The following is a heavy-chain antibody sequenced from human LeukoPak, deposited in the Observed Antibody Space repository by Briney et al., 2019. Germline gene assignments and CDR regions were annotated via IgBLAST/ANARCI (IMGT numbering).Heavy chain of an antibody. CDR1: GFTFSSYA. Sequence: GGSLRLSCAASGFTFSSYAMSWVRQAPGKGLEWVSAISGSGGSTYYADSVKGRFTISRDNSKNTLYLQMNSLRAEDTAVYYCAKGMIVVVITASFDYWGQGTLVTVSS. CDR3: AKGMIVVVITASFDY. D-gene: IGHD3-22*01. CDR2: ISGSGGST. J-gene: IGHJ4*02. V-gene: IGHV3-23*01.